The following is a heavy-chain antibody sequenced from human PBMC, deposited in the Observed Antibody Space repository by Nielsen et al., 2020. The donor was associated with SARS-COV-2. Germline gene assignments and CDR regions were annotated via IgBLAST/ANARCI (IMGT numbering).Heavy chain of an antibody. CDR2: IKQDGSEK. Sequence: GESLKISCAASGFTFSSYWMSWVRQAPGKGLEWVANIKQDGSEKYYVDSVKGRFTISRDNAKNSLYLQMNSLRAEDTAVYYCAREAIRYYDSSGYQEYYFDYWGQGTLVPSPQ. CDR1: GFTFSSYW. V-gene: IGHV3-7*03. D-gene: IGHD3-22*01. J-gene: IGHJ4*02. CDR3: AREAIRYYDSSGYQEYYFDY.